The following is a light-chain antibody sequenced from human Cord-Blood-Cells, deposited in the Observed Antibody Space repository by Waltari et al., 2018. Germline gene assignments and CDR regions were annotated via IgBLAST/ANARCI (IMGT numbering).Light chain of an antibody. J-gene: IGLJ2*01. CDR2: QDS. CDR3: QAWDSSTDPPGDVV. CDR1: NLGDTY. Sequence: SYELTQPPSVSVSPGQTASITCSGDNLGDTYACWSPQKPGQSPVLVIYQDSKRPSGIPERFSGSNSGNTATLTISGTQAMDEADYYCQAWDSSTDPPGDVVFGGGTKLTVL. V-gene: IGLV3-1*01.